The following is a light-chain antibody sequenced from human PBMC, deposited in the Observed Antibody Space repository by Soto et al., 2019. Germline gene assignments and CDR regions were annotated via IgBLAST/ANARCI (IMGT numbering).Light chain of an antibody. CDR2: DAS. CDR3: KQYNVYLII. V-gene: IGKV1-5*01. Sequence: DIQMTQSPSTLSASVGDRVTITCRASQSISSWLAWYQQKPGKAPKLLIYDASSLESGVPSRFSGSGSGTEFTLPFRSLQPDDFKTYSSKQYNVYLIILGRGTEVHIK. CDR1: QSISSW. J-gene: IGKJ3*01.